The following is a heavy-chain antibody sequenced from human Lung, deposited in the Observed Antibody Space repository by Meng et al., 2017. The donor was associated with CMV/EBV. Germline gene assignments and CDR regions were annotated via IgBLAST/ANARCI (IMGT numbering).Heavy chain of an antibody. CDR3: ARDLRSPVY. CDR1: GFTFSSYW. CDR2: IKQDGSEK. J-gene: IGHJ4*02. V-gene: IGHV3-7*01. Sequence: GESXKISCAASGFTFSSYWMSWVRQAPVKGLEWVASIKQDGSEKYYVDSAKGRFTISRDNAKNSLYLQMNSLRAEDTAVYYCARDLRSPVYWGQGTLVTVSS. D-gene: IGHD3-10*01.